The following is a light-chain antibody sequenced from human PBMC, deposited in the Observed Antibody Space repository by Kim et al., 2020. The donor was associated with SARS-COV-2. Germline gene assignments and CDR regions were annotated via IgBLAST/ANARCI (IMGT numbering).Light chain of an antibody. Sequence: SYELTQPPSVSVAPGKTARITCGGNNIGSKSVHWYQQKPGQAPVLVIYYDSDRPSGIPERFSGSNSGNTATLTISRVEAGDEADYYCQVWDSSSDHPVV. CDR3: QVWDSSSDHPVV. CDR2: YDS. CDR1: NIGSKS. J-gene: IGLJ2*01. V-gene: IGLV3-21*04.